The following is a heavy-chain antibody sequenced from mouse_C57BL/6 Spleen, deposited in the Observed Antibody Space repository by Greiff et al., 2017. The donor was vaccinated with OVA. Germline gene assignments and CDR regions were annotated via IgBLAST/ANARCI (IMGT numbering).Heavy chain of an antibody. CDR1: GYSITSGYY. J-gene: IGHJ1*03. CDR3: ARDTTTVVARYFDV. D-gene: IGHD1-1*01. V-gene: IGHV3-6*01. CDR2: ISYDGSN. Sequence: EVKLVESGPGLVKPSQSLSLTCSVTGYSITSGYYWNWIRQFPGNKLEWMGYISYDGSNNYNPSLKNRISITRDTSKNQFFLKLNSVTTEDTATYYCARDTTTVVARYFDVWGTGTTVTVSS.